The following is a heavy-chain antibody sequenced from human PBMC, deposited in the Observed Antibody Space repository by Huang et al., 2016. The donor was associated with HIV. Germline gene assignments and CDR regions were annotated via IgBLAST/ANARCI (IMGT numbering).Heavy chain of an antibody. V-gene: IGHV3-30*18. Sequence: QVQLVESVGGVVQPGRSLRISCAASGFTFSSYGMHWVRQAPGKGLEGVAVISYDAKTKYYADSVKGRFSISRDNSKTTVYLQLNRLRLEDTAVYYCAKGGSAAAVLDFWGQGTLVTVSS. CDR3: AKGGSAAAVLDF. CDR1: GFTFSSYG. CDR2: ISYDAKTK. J-gene: IGHJ4*02. D-gene: IGHD6-13*01.